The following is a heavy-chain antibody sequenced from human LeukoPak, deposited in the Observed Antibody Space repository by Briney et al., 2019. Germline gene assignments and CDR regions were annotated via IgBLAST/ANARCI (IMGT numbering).Heavy chain of an antibody. CDR2: INPNSGGT. V-gene: IGHV1-2*02. CDR1: GYTFTGYY. Sequence: GASVKVSCKASGYTFTGYYMHWVRQPPGQGLEWMGWINPNSGGTNYAQKFQGRVTMTRDTSISPAYMELSRLRSDDTAVYYCARAIAAAASFDYWGQGTLDPVSS. CDR3: ARAIAAAASFDY. J-gene: IGHJ4*02. D-gene: IGHD6-13*01.